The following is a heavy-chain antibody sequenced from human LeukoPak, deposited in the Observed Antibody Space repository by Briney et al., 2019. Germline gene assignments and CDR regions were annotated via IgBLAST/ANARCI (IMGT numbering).Heavy chain of an antibody. V-gene: IGHV4-4*07. Sequence: SETLSLTCTVSGGSISSYYWCWIRQPAGKGLEWIGRIYTSGSTNYNPSLKSRVTMSVDTSKNQFSLKLSSVTAADTAVYYCARCSRSGYYGCWFDPWGQGTLVTVSS. CDR1: GGSISSYY. CDR3: ARCSRSGYYGCWFDP. D-gene: IGHD3-22*01. J-gene: IGHJ5*02. CDR2: IYTSGST.